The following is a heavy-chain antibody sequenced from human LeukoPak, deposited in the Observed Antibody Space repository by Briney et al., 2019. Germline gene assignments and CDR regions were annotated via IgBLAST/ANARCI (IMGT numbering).Heavy chain of an antibody. D-gene: IGHD3-10*01. CDR2: LYSGSDT. Sequence: GGSLTLSCAASGFTVGSKYMNWVRQAPGKVLEWVSILYSGSDTYYSESVKGRFTISRDDSKNTLSLQMNSLRTEDTAVYYCARVGDHFHWYFDLWGRGTLVTVSS. CDR1: GFTVGSKY. CDR3: ARVGDHFHWYFDL. J-gene: IGHJ2*01. V-gene: IGHV3-53*01.